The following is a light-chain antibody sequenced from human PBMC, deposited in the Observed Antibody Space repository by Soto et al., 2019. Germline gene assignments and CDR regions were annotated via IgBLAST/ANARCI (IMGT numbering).Light chain of an antibody. J-gene: IGLJ1*01. CDR3: CSSAGTFYV. V-gene: IGLV2-11*01. Sequence: QSALTQPRSVSGSPGQAVTISCTGTSSDIGGNISVSWFQQHPGKAPKLMIYDVSNRPSGVPDSFSGSKSGNTASLTISGLQAEDEADYYCCSSAGTFYVFGTGTKLTVL. CDR1: SSDIGGNIS. CDR2: DVS.